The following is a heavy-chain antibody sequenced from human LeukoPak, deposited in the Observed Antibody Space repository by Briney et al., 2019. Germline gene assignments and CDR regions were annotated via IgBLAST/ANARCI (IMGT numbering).Heavy chain of an antibody. CDR1: GFTFSSYG. CDR3: ASSYSSSWPYFDY. CDR2: IWYDGSNK. V-gene: IGHV3-33*01. D-gene: IGHD6-13*01. J-gene: IGHJ4*02. Sequence: PGRSLRLSCAASGFTFSSYGMHWVRQAPGKGLEWVAVIWYDGSNKYYADSVKGRFTISRDNSKNTLYLQMNSLRAEDTAVYYCASSYSSSWPYFDYWGQGTLVTVSS.